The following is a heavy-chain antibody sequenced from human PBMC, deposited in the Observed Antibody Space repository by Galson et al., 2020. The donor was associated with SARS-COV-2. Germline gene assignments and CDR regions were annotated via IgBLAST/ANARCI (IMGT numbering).Heavy chain of an antibody. J-gene: IGHJ4*02. CDR3: AREEYYYGSGTIDY. V-gene: IGHV1-2*02. Sequence: APGQGLEWMGWINPTSGGTNYAQKFQGRVTMTRDTSISTAYMELSRLRSDDTAVYYCAREEYYYGSGTIDYWGQGTLVTVSS. CDR2: INPTSGGT. D-gene: IGHD3-10*01.